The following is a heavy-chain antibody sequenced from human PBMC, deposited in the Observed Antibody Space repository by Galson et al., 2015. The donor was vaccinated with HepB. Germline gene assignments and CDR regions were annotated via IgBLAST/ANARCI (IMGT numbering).Heavy chain of an antibody. CDR3: ARGVVPAAIKWYFDL. CDR2: INPNSGGT. CDR1: GCTFTGYY. D-gene: IGHD2-2*01. J-gene: IGHJ2*01. V-gene: IGHV1-2*02. Sequence: SVKVSCKASGCTFTGYYMHWVRQAPGQGLEWMGWINPNSGGTNYAQKFQGRVTMTRDTSISTAYMELSRLRSDDTAVYYCARGVVPAAIKWYFDLWGRGTLVTVSS.